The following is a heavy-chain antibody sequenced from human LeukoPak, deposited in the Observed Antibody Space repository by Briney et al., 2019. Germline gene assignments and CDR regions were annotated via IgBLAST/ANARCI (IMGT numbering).Heavy chain of an antibody. D-gene: IGHD1-26*01. Sequence: SETLSLTCTVSGHSISSPYYWAWIRQPPGKGLEWIGSISHGATTYYEPSLKSRLTISIDVSKNHFSLELTSVTATDTAVYYCARGVYGSQDYWGQGTLVTVSS. CDR1: GHSISSPYY. CDR2: ISHGATT. J-gene: IGHJ4*02. V-gene: IGHV4-38-2*02. CDR3: ARGVYGSQDY.